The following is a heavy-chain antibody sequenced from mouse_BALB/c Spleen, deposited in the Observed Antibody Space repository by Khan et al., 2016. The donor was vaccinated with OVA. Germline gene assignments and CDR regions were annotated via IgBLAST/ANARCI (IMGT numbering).Heavy chain of an antibody. CDR1: GDSITSGY. D-gene: IGHD2-12*01. J-gene: IGHJ3*01. CDR3: ARSTYRYAFVY. CDR2: IIYTGYT. Sequence: EVQLQESGPSLVKPSQTLSLTCSVTGDSITSGYWNWIRKFPGHKLDYMGYIIYTGYTYYNPSLTSRISITRHTSKNQYYLQLSSVTDEDTATSYCARSTYRYAFVYWGQGTLVTVSA. V-gene: IGHV3-8*02.